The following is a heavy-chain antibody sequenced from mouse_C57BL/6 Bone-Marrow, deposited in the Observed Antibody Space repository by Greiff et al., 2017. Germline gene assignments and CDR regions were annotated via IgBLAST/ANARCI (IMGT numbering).Heavy chain of an antibody. CDR3: ARGGYAMDY. Sequence: QVQLQQSGAELVKPGASVKMSCKASGYTFTSYWITWVKQRPGQGLEWIGDIYPGSGSTNYNEKFKSKATLTADTSSSTAYMQLSSLTSEDSAVYYCARGGYAMDYWGQGTSVTVSS. CDR1: GYTFTSYW. CDR2: IYPGSGST. V-gene: IGHV1-55*01. J-gene: IGHJ4*01.